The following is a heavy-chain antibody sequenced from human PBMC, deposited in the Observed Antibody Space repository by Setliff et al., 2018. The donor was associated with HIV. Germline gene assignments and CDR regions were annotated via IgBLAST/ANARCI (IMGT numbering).Heavy chain of an antibody. Sequence: GASVKVSCKASGGTFSSYAISWVRQAPGHGLEWMGVINPGSRSADYAQKFQGRVTMTRDTSTSTVYMELSSLRSEDTAVYYCARDAKLSSWSLDYWGQGTLVTVSS. J-gene: IGHJ4*02. CDR1: GGTFSSYA. V-gene: IGHV1-46*01. CDR3: ARDAKLSSWSLDY. CDR2: INPGSRSA. D-gene: IGHD6-13*01.